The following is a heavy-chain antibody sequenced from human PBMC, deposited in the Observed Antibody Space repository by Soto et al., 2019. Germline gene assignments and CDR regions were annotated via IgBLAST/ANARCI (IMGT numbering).Heavy chain of an antibody. CDR2: IIPMFGTV. CDR3: ARAVVAVVAGGYYYYAMDA. D-gene: IGHD2-15*01. Sequence: QVQLVQSGAEVKKPGSSVKVSCKASGGTFSSYAISWVRQAPGQGLEWMGGIIPMFGTVKYAQKFQGRVTITADESTRTAYMELTSLRSEDTAMYYCARAVVAVVAGGYYYYAMDAWGQGTTVTVSS. CDR1: GGTFSSYA. V-gene: IGHV1-69*12. J-gene: IGHJ6*02.